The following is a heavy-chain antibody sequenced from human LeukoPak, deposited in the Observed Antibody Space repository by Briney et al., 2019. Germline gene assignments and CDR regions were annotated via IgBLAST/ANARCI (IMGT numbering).Heavy chain of an antibody. CDR1: GGSISSSSYY. CDR2: IYYSGST. Sequence: SETLSLTCTVSGGSISSSSYYWGWIRQPPGKGLEWIGSIYYSGSTSYNPSLKSRVTMSVDTSKNQFSLKLSSVTAADTAVYYCARDYPGYWYFDLWGRGTLVTVSS. V-gene: IGHV4-39*07. J-gene: IGHJ2*01. CDR3: ARDYPGYWYFDL. D-gene: IGHD3-16*02.